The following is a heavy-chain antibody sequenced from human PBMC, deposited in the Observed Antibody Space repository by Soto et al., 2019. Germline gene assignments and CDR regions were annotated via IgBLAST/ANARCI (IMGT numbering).Heavy chain of an antibody. Sequence: PSETLSLTCAVYGGSFSGYYWSWIRQPPGKGLEWIGEINHSGSTNYNPSIKSRVNISVDTSKNQFSLKLSSVTAADTAVYYCARVGFNWNDDYYGMDVWGQGTTVTVS. D-gene: IGHD1-20*01. CDR3: ARVGFNWNDDYYGMDV. V-gene: IGHV4-34*01. CDR1: GGSFSGYY. J-gene: IGHJ6*02. CDR2: INHSGST.